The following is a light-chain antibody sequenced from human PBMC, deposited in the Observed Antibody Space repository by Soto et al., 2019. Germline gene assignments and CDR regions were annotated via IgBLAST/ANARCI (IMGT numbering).Light chain of an antibody. J-gene: IGKJ1*01. V-gene: IGKV3-15*01. Sequence: EIVMTQSPATLSVSPGERVTLSCRASETVSSNLAWYQRKPGQAPRLLIYGASTRATGIPARFSGSGSGTEFTLTISSLQSEDFAVYYCQQYNNWPQTFGQGTKVDIK. CDR1: ETVSSN. CDR3: QQYNNWPQT. CDR2: GAS.